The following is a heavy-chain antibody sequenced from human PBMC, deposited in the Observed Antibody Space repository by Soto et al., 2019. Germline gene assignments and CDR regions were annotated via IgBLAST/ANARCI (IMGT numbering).Heavy chain of an antibody. CDR1: GFTFSIFG. CDR3: AKDQAQYGSGYFSGMGV. CDR2: LSYDGTYK. Sequence: QEHLVQSGGGVVQPGGSLRLSCDASGFTFSIFGMHWVRQAPGKGLEWVAVLSYDGTYKYYADSVKGRFTISRDNSKNMLFLQMNSLRPDDTAVYYCAKDQAQYGSGYFSGMGVWCQGTAVTVS. D-gene: IGHD3-10*01. J-gene: IGHJ6*02. V-gene: IGHV3-30*18.